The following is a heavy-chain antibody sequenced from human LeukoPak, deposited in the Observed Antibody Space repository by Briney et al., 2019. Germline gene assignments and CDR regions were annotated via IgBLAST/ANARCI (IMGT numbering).Heavy chain of an antibody. V-gene: IGHV3-33*01. Sequence: QPGRSLRLSCAASGFTFSYYAIHWVRQAPGKGLEWVALIWSDGSNKYYADFVKGRITISRDNSKNTVYLQMNSLRAEDTAVYYCARELFSSGSCPDGWGQGTLVTVSS. CDR1: GFTFSYYA. D-gene: IGHD3-10*01. CDR2: IWSDGSNK. J-gene: IGHJ4*02. CDR3: ARELFSSGSCPDG.